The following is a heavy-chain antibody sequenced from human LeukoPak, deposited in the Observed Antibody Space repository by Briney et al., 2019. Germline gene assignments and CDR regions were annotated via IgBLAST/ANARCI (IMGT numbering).Heavy chain of an antibody. Sequence: ASVKVSCKASGYIFTTYNINWVRQAPGQGLEWMGWISGYNGNTNYAQKLQGRVTMTTDTSTSTAYMELRSLKSDDTAVYYCASLKNYYDSSGYLVTDAFDIWGQGTMVTVSS. D-gene: IGHD3-22*01. V-gene: IGHV1-18*01. CDR1: GYIFTTYN. J-gene: IGHJ3*02. CDR2: ISGYNGNT. CDR3: ASLKNYYDSSGYLVTDAFDI.